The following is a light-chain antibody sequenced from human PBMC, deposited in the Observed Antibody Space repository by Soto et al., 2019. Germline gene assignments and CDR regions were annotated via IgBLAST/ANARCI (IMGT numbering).Light chain of an antibody. CDR2: DVS. J-gene: IGLJ1*01. Sequence: QSVLTQPASVSGSPGQSITISCTGTSSDVGGYNYVSWYQQHPGKAPKLMIYDVSNRPSGVSNRFSGSKSGNTASLTISGLQAEDDAYYYCSSYTSSSFYVFGTVTKLTVL. V-gene: IGLV2-14*01. CDR1: SSDVGGYNY. CDR3: SSYTSSSFYV.